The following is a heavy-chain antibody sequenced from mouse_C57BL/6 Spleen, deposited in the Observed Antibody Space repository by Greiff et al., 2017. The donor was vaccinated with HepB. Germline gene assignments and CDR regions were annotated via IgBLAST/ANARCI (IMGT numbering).Heavy chain of an antibody. J-gene: IGHJ1*02. CDR3: ARNRRYYYGSSYRYLDV. V-gene: IGHV5-17*01. D-gene: IGHD1-1*01. CDR1: GFTFSDYG. Sequence: EVQGVESGGGLVQPGGSLKLSCAASGFTFSDYGMHWVRQAPEKGLEWVAYISSGSSTIYYADTVKGRFTISRDNAKNTLFLQMTSLRSEDTAMYYCARNRRYYYGSSYRYLDVWGTETTLTVSS. CDR2: ISSGSSTI.